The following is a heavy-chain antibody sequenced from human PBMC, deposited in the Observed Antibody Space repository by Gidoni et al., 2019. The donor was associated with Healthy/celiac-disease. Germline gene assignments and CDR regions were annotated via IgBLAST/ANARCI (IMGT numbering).Heavy chain of an antibody. J-gene: IGHJ6*03. Sequence: QVQLQQWGAGLLKPSETLSLTCAVYGGSFSGYYWSWIRHPPGKGLERIGEINHSGSTNSNPSLKSRVTISVDTSKNQFSLKLSSVTAADTAVYYCARGPARRITMIVAHYRGNYYYYMDVWGKGTTVTVSS. CDR3: ARGPARRITMIVAHYRGNYYYYMDV. CDR1: GGSFSGYY. D-gene: IGHD3-22*01. V-gene: IGHV4-34*01. CDR2: INHSGST.